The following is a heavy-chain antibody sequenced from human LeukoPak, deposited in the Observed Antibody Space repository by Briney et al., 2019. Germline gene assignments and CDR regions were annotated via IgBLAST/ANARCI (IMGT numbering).Heavy chain of an antibody. J-gene: IGHJ4*02. D-gene: IGHD3-22*01. Sequence: PSETLSLTCSVSGDSITGFYWSWIRQPPGKGLEWIGYIYYSGSTNYNPSLKSRVTISVDTSKNQFSLKLSSVTAADTAVYYCARAYDSSLDYWGQGTLVTVSS. CDR3: ARAYDSSLDY. V-gene: IGHV4-59*01. CDR1: GDSITGFY. CDR2: IYYSGST.